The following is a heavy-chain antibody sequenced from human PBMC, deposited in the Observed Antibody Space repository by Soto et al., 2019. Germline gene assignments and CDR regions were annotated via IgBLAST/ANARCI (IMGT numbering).Heavy chain of an antibody. D-gene: IGHD4-17*01. J-gene: IGHJ4*02. CDR1: GGTFSSYT. Sequence: QVQLVQSGAEVKKPGSSVKVSCKASGGTFSSYTISWVRQAPGQGLEWMGRIIPILGIANYAQKFQGRVTITADKSTSTAYMALSSLRSEDTAVYYCASPGGTTVTTHWGQGTLVTVSS. CDR2: IIPILGIA. CDR3: ASPGGTTVTTH. V-gene: IGHV1-69*02.